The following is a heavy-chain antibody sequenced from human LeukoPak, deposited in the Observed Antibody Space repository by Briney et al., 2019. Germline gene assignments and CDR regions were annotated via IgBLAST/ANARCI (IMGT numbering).Heavy chain of an antibody. D-gene: IGHD2-21*02. J-gene: IGHJ4*02. CDR1: GFIFSSYA. V-gene: IGHV3-30-3*01. CDR3: AKDLTYCGGDCYLGGIFDY. CDR2: ISFDGSNK. Sequence: PGGSLRLSCAASGFIFSSYAVHGVRQAPGKGLEWVAFISFDGSNKYYADSVKGRFTISRDNSKNTLYLQMNSLRAEDTAVYYCAKDLTYCGGDCYLGGIFDYWGQGTLVTVSS.